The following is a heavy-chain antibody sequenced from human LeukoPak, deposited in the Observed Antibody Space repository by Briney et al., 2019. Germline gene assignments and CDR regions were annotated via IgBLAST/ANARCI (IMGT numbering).Heavy chain of an antibody. CDR1: GFTFSSYE. CDR2: ISSSGSTI. J-gene: IGHJ4*02. CDR3: ARDYYDSSGYTLRAN. Sequence: GGSLRLSCAASGFTFSSYEMNWVRQAPGKGLEWVSYISSSGSTIYYADSVKGRFTISRDNAKNSLYLQMNSLRAEDTAVYYCARDYYDSSGYTLRANWGQGTLVTVSS. D-gene: IGHD3-22*01. V-gene: IGHV3-48*03.